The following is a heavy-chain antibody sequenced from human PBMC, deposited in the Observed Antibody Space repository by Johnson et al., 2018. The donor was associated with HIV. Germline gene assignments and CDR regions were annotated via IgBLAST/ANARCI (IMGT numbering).Heavy chain of an antibody. V-gene: IGHV3-53*01. J-gene: IGHJ3*01. D-gene: IGHD6-6*01. Sequence: VQLVESGGGLIQPGGSLRLSCAASGFTVSSNYMSWVRQAPGKGLEWVSVIYSGGSTYYADSVKGRFTISRDNSKNTLYLQMNSLRVEDTAVYYCAKGEQLVISRKGHDAFDVWGQGTVVTVSS. CDR3: AKGEQLVISRKGHDAFDV. CDR2: IYSGGST. CDR1: GFTVSSNY.